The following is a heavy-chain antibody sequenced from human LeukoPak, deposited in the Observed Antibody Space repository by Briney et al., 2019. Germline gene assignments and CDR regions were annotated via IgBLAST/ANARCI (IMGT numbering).Heavy chain of an antibody. V-gene: IGHV4-39*07. J-gene: IGHJ4*02. CDR1: XGSIXXSXYY. CDR3: ARRRSGYYAPFDY. CDR2: IYYSGRT. Sequence: LXXXVSXGSIXXSXYYXXXXXXXXXXXXXXXGSIYYSGRTYYNPSLKSRVTISVDTSKNQFSLKLSSVTAADTAVYYCARRRSGYYAPFDYWGQGTLVTVSS. D-gene: IGHD3-22*01.